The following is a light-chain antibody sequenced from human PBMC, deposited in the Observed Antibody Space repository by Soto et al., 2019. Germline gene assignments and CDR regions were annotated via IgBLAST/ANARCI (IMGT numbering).Light chain of an antibody. CDR1: QTISSW. CDR2: KAS. Sequence: DIHMTQSPSTLSGSVGDRVTITCRASQTISSWLAWYQQKPGKAPKLLIYKASTLKSGVPSRFSGSGSGTEFTLTISSLQPDDFATYYCQHYHSYSEAFGQGTKVELK. V-gene: IGKV1-5*03. CDR3: QHYHSYSEA. J-gene: IGKJ1*01.